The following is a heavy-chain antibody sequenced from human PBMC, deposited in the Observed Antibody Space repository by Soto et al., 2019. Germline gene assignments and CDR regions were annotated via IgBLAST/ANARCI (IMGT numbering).Heavy chain of an antibody. V-gene: IGHV4-59*08. D-gene: IGHD6-19*01. J-gene: IGHJ3*02. CDR2: IYYSGST. CDR1: GGSISSYY. Sequence: QVQLQESGPGLVKPSETLSLTCTVSGGSISSYYWSWIRQPPGKGLEWIGYIYYSGSTNYNPSLKGRVTISVDTSKNQFSLKLSSVTAADTAVYYCARPSSGWGEDAFDIWGQGTMVTVSS. CDR3: ARPSSGWGEDAFDI.